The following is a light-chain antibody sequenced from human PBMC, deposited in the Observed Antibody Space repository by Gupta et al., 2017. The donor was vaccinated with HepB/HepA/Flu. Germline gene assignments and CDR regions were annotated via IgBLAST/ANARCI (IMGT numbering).Light chain of an antibody. V-gene: IGLV2-11*03. CDR1: SSVVGGYNY. J-gene: IGLJ3*02. CDR3: CSYAGSYTWV. Sequence: MSCTGTSSVVGGYNYVSWYQQHPGKAPKLMIYDVSRRPSGVPDRFSGSKSGNTASLTISGLQAEDEADYYCCSYAGSYTWVFGGGTKMTVL. CDR2: DVS.